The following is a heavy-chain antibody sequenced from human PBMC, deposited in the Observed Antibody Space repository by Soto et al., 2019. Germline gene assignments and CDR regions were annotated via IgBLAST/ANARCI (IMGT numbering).Heavy chain of an antibody. CDR3: AKDHIVVVTATLGLFDY. CDR1: GFTFSSYA. D-gene: IGHD2-21*02. Sequence: GGSLRLSCAASGFTFSSYAMSWVRQAPGKGLEWVSAISGSGGSTYYADSVKGRFTISRDNSKNTLYLQMNSLRAEDTAVYYCAKDHIVVVTATLGLFDYWGQGTLVPVSS. J-gene: IGHJ4*02. CDR2: ISGSGGST. V-gene: IGHV3-23*01.